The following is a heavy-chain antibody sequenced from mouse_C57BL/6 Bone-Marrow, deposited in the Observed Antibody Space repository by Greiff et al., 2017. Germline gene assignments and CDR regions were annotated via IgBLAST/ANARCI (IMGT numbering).Heavy chain of an antibody. CDR1: GYTFTSYW. CDR3: TSRYGNYEAWFAY. D-gene: IGHD2-10*02. CDR2: IYPGNSDT. V-gene: IGHV1-5*01. Sequence: SGTVLARPGASVKMSCKTSGYTFTSYWMHWVKQRPGQGLEWIGAIYPGNSDTSYNQKFKGKAKLTAVTSASTAYMELSSLTNEDSAVYYCTSRYGNYEAWFAYWGQGTLVTVSA. J-gene: IGHJ3*01.